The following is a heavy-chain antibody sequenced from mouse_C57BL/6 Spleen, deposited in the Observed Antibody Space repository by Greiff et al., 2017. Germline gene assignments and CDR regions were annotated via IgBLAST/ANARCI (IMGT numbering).Heavy chain of an antibody. CDR2: ISDGRSYT. J-gene: IGHJ3*01. V-gene: IGHV5-4*01. D-gene: IGHD1-1*01. Sequence: EVMLVESGGGLVKPGGSLKLSCAASGFTFSSYAMSWVRQTPEKRLEWVATISDGRSYTYYPDNVKGRFTIARDNAKNNLYLQMSHLKSEDTAMYYCARDPDYYGSRGASWFAYWGQGTLVTVSA. CDR3: ARDPDYYGSRGASWFAY. CDR1: GFTFSSYA.